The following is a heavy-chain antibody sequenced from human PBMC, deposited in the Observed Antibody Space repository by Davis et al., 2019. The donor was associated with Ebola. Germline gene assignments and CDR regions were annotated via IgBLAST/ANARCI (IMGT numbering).Heavy chain of an antibody. V-gene: IGHV4-30-4*08. CDR1: GGSISSGGYY. CDR3: ARVTQRVTALPDGMDV. CDR2: IYYSGST. D-gene: IGHD2-21*02. Sequence: SETLSLTCTVSGGSISSGGYYWSWIRQHPGKGLEWIGYIYYSGSTYFNPSLKSRHSISIDTSKNQISLKVSSVTAADTAVYYCARVTQRVTALPDGMDVWAQGPRSPSP. J-gene: IGHJ6*02.